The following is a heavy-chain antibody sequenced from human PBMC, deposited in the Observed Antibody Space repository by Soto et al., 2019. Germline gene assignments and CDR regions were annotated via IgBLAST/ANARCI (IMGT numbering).Heavy chain of an antibody. CDR1: GYTFTGYY. J-gene: IGHJ5*02. CDR2: INPNSGGT. D-gene: IGHD3-16*01. CDR3: AKVITLAANGHNPWWAPWFNT. Sequence: ASVKVSCKASGYTFTGYYMHWVRQAPGQGLEWMGWINPNSGGTNYAQKFQGRVTMTRDTSISTAYMELSRLRSDDTAVYYCAKVITLAANGHNPWWAPWFNTWGQGTLVTVS. V-gene: IGHV1-2*02.